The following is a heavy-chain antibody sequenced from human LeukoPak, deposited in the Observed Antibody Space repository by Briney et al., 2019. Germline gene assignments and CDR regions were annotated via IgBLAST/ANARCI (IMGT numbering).Heavy chain of an antibody. D-gene: IGHD3-22*01. CDR1: GGTFSSYT. Sequence: ASVKVSCKASGGTFSSYTISWVRQAPGQGLEWMGRIIPILGIANYAQKFQGRVTITAEKSTSTAYMELSSLRSEETAVYYCARDGDYYDSSGVYFDYWGQGTLVTVSS. V-gene: IGHV1-69*04. J-gene: IGHJ4*02. CDR2: IIPILGIA. CDR3: ARDGDYYDSSGVYFDY.